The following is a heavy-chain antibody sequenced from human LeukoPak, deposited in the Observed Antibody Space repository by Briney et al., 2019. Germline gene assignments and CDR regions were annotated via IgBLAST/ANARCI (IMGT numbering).Heavy chain of an antibody. CDR3: AKHRYSSSWFTDV. CDR2: ISGSGGST. V-gene: IGHV3-23*01. Sequence: AGGSLRLSCAASGFTFSSYAMSWVRQAPGKGREWVSAISGSGGSTYYADSVKGRFTISRDNSKNTLYLQMNSLRAEDTAVYYCAKHRYSSSWFTDVWGQGTLVTVSS. CDR1: GFTFSSYA. D-gene: IGHD6-13*01. J-gene: IGHJ4*02.